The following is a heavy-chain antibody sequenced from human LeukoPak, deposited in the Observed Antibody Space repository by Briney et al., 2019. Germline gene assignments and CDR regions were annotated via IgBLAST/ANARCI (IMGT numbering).Heavy chain of an antibody. Sequence: ASVKVSCKASGYTFTSYGISWVRQAPGQGLEWMGGIIPIFGTANYAQKFQGRVTITADESTSTAYMELSSLRSEDTAVYYCASRSGYDSYYYGMDVWGQGTTVTVSS. CDR2: IIPIFGTA. D-gene: IGHD5-12*01. CDR1: GYTFTSYG. J-gene: IGHJ6*02. V-gene: IGHV1-69*13. CDR3: ASRSGYDSYYYGMDV.